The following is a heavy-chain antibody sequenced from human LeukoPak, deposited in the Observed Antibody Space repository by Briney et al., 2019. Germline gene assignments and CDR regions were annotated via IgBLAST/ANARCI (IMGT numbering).Heavy chain of an antibody. J-gene: IGHJ6*02. CDR3: ARVAPGDFWSGYYFDYYYGMDV. V-gene: IGHV1-18*01. CDR2: ISAYNGNT. Sequence: GASVKVSCKASGYTFTSYGISWVRQAPGQGLEWMGWISAYNGNTNYAQKLQGRVTMTTDTSTSTAYMELRSLRSDDTAVYYCARVAPGDFWSGYYFDYYYGMDVWGQGTTVTVSS. CDR1: GYTFTSYG. D-gene: IGHD3-3*01.